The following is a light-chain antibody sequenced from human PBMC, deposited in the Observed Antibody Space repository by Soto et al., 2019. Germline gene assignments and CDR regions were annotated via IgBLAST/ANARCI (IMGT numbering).Light chain of an antibody. CDR3: QQSYSTPRA. J-gene: IGKJ1*01. CDR2: AAS. Sequence: DIQMTQSPSSLSASVGDRVTITSRASQSISSYLNWYQQKPGKAPKLLIYAASSLQSGVPSRFSGSGSGTDFTLTISSLQPEDFATYYCQQSYSTPRAFGQGTKVEI. CDR1: QSISSY. V-gene: IGKV1-39*01.